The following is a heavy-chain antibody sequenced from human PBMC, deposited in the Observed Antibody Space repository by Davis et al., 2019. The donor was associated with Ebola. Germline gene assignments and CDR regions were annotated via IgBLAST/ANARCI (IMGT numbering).Heavy chain of an antibody. J-gene: IGHJ4*02. CDR3: SAEDYNDGTCCSFDY. CDR1: GFRFTNSA. V-gene: IGHV1-58*01. D-gene: IGHD2-15*01. CDR2: IIVASGNT. Sequence: SVKVSCKTSGFRFTNSAVQWVRQAPGERLEWIGWIIVASGNTKYAQNLQGRLTITTDTSTGTAYMELSSLTTEDTAVYYCSAEDYNDGTCCSFDYWGQGTLVTVSS.